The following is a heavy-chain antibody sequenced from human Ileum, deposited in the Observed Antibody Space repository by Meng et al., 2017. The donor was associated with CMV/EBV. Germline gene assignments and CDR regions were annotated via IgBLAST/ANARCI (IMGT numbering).Heavy chain of an antibody. CDR2: ISGSGSTT. V-gene: IGHV3-23*01. CDR1: GFSFSNYV. CDR3: AKSLVDTAMDLDE. Sequence: GGSLRLSCAASGFSFSNYVMSWVRRAPGKGLDWVAVISGSGSTTFYADSVKGRFTISRDNSKTMLHLQKNSLRAEDTAVYYCAKSLVDTAMDLDEWSQETLVTVSS. J-gene: IGHJ4*02. D-gene: IGHD5-18*01.